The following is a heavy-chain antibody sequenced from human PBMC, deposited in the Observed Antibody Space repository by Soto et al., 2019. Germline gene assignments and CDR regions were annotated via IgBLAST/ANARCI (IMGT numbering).Heavy chain of an antibody. CDR2: IVVGSGNT. J-gene: IGHJ3*01. V-gene: IGHV1-58*02. CDR3: AALAVAAKRFVYAFDF. Sequence: QMQLVQSGPEVKKPGTSVKVSCKASGFTFTSSAMQWVRQARGQRLEWIGWIVVGSGNTNYAQKFQERVTINRDMSTSPAYIELSSLRTEDTAVYFCAALAVAAKRFVYAFDFWGQGTMVTVSS. CDR1: GFTFTSSA. D-gene: IGHD6-19*01.